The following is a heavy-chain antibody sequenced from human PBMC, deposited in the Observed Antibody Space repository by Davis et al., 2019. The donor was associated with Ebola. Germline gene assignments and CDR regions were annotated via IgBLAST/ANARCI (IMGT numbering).Heavy chain of an antibody. V-gene: IGHV4-39*01. CDR3: AGGRFLEWLFDY. CDR2: IYYIGST. CDR1: GGSISSSSYY. J-gene: IGHJ4*02. D-gene: IGHD3-3*01. Sequence: MPSEPLSLTCTVPGGSISSSSYYWGGIRQPPGKGLEWIGSIYYIGSTYYNPSLKSRVTISVDTSKNQFSLKLNSVTAADTAVYYCAGGRFLEWLFDYWGQGTLVTVSS.